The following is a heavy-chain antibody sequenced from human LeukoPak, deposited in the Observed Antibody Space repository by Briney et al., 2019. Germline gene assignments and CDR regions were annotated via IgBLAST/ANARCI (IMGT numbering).Heavy chain of an antibody. D-gene: IGHD6-13*01. CDR1: GFTFSSYA. J-gene: IGHJ4*02. CDR2: ISGSGGST. Sequence: GGSLRLSCAASGFTFSSYAMSWVRQAPGKGLEWVSAISGSGGSTYYADSVKGRFTISRDNSKNTLYLQMNSLGAEDTAVYYCAKTHSSSWGIFDYWGQGTLVTVSS. CDR3: AKTHSSSWGIFDY. V-gene: IGHV3-23*01.